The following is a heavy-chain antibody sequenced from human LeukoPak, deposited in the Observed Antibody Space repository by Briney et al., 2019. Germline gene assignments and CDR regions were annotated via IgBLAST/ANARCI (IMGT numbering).Heavy chain of an antibody. CDR3: ARESYYYDSSGYENDAFDI. CDR1: GFTFSSYE. J-gene: IGHJ3*02. Sequence: GGSLRLSCAASGFTFSSYEMNWVRQAPGKGLEWVSYISSSGSTIYYADSVKGRFTISCDNAKNSLYLQMNSLRAEDTAVYYCARESYYYDSSGYENDAFDIWGQGTMVTVSS. V-gene: IGHV3-48*03. D-gene: IGHD3-22*01. CDR2: ISSSGSTI.